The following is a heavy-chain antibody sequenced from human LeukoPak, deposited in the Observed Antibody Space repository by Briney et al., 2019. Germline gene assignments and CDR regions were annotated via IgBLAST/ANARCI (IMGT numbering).Heavy chain of an antibody. CDR2: IYWDDDK. J-gene: IGHJ5*02. V-gene: IGHV2-5*02. D-gene: IGHD4-11*01. CDR1: GFSLSTSGVG. CDR3: AHRVGVTTRVSWFDP. Sequence: SGPTLAKPTQTLTLTCTFSGFSLSTSGVGVGWIRQPPGKALEWLAIIYWDDDKLYSPSLTSRLTITNDTSKNQVVLTMTNMDPVDTATYDCAHRVGVTTRVSWFDPWGQGTLVTVSS.